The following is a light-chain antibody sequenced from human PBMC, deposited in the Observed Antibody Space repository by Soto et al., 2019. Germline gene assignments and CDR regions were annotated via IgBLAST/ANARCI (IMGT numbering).Light chain of an antibody. V-gene: IGKV3-15*01. CDR3: QQYNNWPPYRT. Sequence: EIVMTQSPATLSVSPGERATLSCRASQSVSSNLAWYQQKPGQAPRLLIYGASTRATGIPARFSGSGSGTEFTLTISSLQSEDFAIDFCQQYNNWPPYRTFGQGTKVEIK. CDR1: QSVSSN. J-gene: IGKJ1*01. CDR2: GAS.